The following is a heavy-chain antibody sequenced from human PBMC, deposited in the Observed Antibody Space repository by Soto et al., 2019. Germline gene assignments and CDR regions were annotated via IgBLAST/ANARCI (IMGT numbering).Heavy chain of an antibody. V-gene: IGHV1-69*01. Sequence: QVQLVQSGAEVKKPGTSVKVSCKASGGTFSSYAFSWVRQSPGQGLEWMGGIIPVFGTANYAQKLQGSVTITAHESTNTVYIDLSSMTSEDTAVYYCAKDGPGLELLNYSAPWGHLTLVAFSS. CDR1: GGTFSSYA. J-gene: IGHJ5*02. D-gene: IGHD1-7*01. CDR2: IIPVFGTA. CDR3: AKDGPGLELLNYSAP.